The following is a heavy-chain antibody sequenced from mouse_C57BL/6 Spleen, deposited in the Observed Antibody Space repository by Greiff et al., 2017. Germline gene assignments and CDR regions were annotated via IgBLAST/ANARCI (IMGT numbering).Heavy chain of an antibody. CDR2: IHPNSGST. CDR1: GYTFTSYW. Sequence: QVQLQQPGAELVKPGASVKLSCKASGYTFTSYWMHWVKQRPGQGLEWIGMIHPNSGSTNYNEKFKSKATLTVDKSSSTAYMQLSSLTSEDSAVYYCEIYDGYLYFDYWGQGTTLTVSS. CDR3: EIYDGYLYFDY. V-gene: IGHV1-64*01. J-gene: IGHJ2*01. D-gene: IGHD2-3*01.